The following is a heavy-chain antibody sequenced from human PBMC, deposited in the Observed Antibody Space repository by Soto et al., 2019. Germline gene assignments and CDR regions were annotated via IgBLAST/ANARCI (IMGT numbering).Heavy chain of an antibody. Sequence: QVQLVQSGAEVKKPGSSVKVSCKASGGTFSSYAINWVRQAPGQGLEWMGGIIPMFGTANYAQKFQGRVTITADESTSTAYMELSSLGSDDTDVYYCARVAHVIVGANRRWFGPWGQGTLVTVSS. CDR3: ARVAHVIVGANRRWFGP. CDR1: GGTFSSYA. J-gene: IGHJ5*02. CDR2: IIPMFGTA. V-gene: IGHV1-69*12. D-gene: IGHD1-26*01.